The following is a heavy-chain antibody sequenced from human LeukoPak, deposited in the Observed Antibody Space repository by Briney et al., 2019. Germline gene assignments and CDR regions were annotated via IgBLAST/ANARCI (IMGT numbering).Heavy chain of an antibody. Sequence: GGSLRLSCAASGFTFSSYEMNWVRQAPGKGLEWVSVIYSGGSTYYADSVKGRFTISRDNSKNTLYLQMNSLRAEDTAVYYCARKVSDLGTYWGQGTLVTVSS. CDR3: ARKVSDLGTY. V-gene: IGHV3-53*01. J-gene: IGHJ4*02. CDR2: IYSGGST. CDR1: GFTFSSYE. D-gene: IGHD2-21*02.